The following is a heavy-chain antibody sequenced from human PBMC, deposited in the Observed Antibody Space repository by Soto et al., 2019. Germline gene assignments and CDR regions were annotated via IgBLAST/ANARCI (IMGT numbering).Heavy chain of an antibody. CDR3: ARGGRVIFGVATYYYYYYMDV. CDR2: MNPNSGNT. CDR1: GYTFTSYD. V-gene: IGHV1-8*01. Sequence: ASVKVSCKASGYTFTSYDINWVRQATGQGLEWMGWMNPNSGNTGYAQKLQGRVTMTRNTSISTTYMEMSSLRSEDTAVYYCARGGRVIFGVATYYYYYYMDVWGKGTTVTVSS. J-gene: IGHJ6*03. D-gene: IGHD3-3*01.